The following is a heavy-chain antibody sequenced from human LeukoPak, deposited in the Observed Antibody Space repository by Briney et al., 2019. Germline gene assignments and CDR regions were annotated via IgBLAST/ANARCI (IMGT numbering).Heavy chain of an antibody. CDR1: GFTFSSYA. CDR3: AKDRDGYNQPSY. Sequence: GGSLRLSCAASGFTFSSYAMSWVRQAPGKGLEWVSAISGSGGSTYYADSVKGRFTISRDNSKNTLYLQMDSLRAEDTAVYYCAKDRDGYNQPSYWGQGTLVTVSS. J-gene: IGHJ4*02. V-gene: IGHV3-23*01. D-gene: IGHD5-24*01. CDR2: ISGSGGST.